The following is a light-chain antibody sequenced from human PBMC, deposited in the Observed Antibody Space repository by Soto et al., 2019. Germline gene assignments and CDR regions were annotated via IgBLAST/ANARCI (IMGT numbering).Light chain of an antibody. V-gene: IGKV2D-29*02. CDR2: EVS. CDR3: MQSTQLPLT. CDR1: HILLISGGETY. Sequence: DIVMSQKPLSLSVTPGQPASISCISIHILLISGGETYLFWYLQRPGQSPQLLIYEVSNRISAVPDRFSGSGSGTDFTLKISRVEAEDAGVYYCMQSTQLPLTFGQGTRLEIK. J-gene: IGKJ5*01.